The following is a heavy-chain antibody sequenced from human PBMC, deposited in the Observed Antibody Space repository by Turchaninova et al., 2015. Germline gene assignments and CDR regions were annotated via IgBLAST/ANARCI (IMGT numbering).Heavy chain of an antibody. V-gene: IGHV4-34*12. CDR2: IIHSGST. J-gene: IGHJ4*02. CDR1: GGSFRGYY. CDR3: ARAYYYGSGSYNFYFDY. D-gene: IGHD3-10*01. Sequence: QVQLQPWGAGLLKPSEPLSLPSPCYGGSFRGYYWSWIRQPPGKWLEWIGEIIHSGSTHYSPSLKSRVTISVDTSKNQFSLKLSSVTAADTAVYYCARAYYYGSGSYNFYFDYWGQGTLVTVSS.